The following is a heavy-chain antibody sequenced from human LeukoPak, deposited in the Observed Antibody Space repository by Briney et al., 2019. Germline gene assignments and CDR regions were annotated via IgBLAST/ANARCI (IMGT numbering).Heavy chain of an antibody. CDR1: GSGFTSYW. Sequence: GASLKISCKGSGSGFTSYWIGWVRPMPGKGLGWMGIIYPGDSDTRYSPSFQGQVTISADKSISTAYLQWSSLKASDTAMYYCARQGAYYYDSSGYYYWCDPWGQGTLVTVSS. V-gene: IGHV5-51*01. D-gene: IGHD3-22*01. J-gene: IGHJ5*02. CDR3: ARQGAYYYDSSGYYYWCDP. CDR2: IYPGDSDT.